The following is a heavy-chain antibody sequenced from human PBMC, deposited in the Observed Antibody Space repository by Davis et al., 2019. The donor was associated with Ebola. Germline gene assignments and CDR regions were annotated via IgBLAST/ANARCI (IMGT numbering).Heavy chain of an antibody. CDR2: ISSSGSTI. CDR1: GFTFSDYY. CDR3: ARGRTIFGVVIRHYYGMDV. D-gene: IGHD3-3*01. Sequence: GESLKISCAASGFTFSDYYMSWIRRAPGKGLEWVSYISSSGSTIYYADSVKGRFTISRDNAKNSLYLQMNSLRAEDTAVYYCARGRTIFGVVIRHYYGMDVWGQGTTVTVSS. J-gene: IGHJ6*02. V-gene: IGHV3-11*01.